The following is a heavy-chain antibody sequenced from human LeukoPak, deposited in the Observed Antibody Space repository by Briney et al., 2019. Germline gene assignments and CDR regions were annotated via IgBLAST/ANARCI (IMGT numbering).Heavy chain of an antibody. CDR1: GFTFSSYS. CDR2: ISSSSSYI. CDR3: ARSVDTAMDR. V-gene: IGHV3-21*01. J-gene: IGHJ4*02. D-gene: IGHD5-18*01. Sequence: GGSLRLSCAASGFTFSSYSVNWVRQAPGKGLEWVSSISSSSSYIYYADSVKGRFTISRDNAKNSLYLQMNSLRAEDTAVYYCARSVDTAMDRWGQGTLVTVSS.